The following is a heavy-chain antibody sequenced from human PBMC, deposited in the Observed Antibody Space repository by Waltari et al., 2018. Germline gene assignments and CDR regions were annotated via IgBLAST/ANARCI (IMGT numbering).Heavy chain of an antibody. V-gene: IGHV1-2*06. CDR1: GYTFTGSH. Sequence: VPLVQSGAVAKTPGASVQVSCKASGYTFTGSHLPWLPQPPGTGLEWMGRSNPNSGGTNYAQKFQGRVTMTRDTSISTAYMELSRLRSDDTAVYYCARGSVLRFLEWFDAFDIWGQGTMVTVSS. D-gene: IGHD3-3*01. J-gene: IGHJ3*02. CDR2: SNPNSGGT. CDR3: ARGSVLRFLEWFDAFDI.